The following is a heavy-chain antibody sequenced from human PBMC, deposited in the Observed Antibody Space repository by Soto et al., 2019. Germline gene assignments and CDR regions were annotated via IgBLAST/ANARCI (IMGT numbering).Heavy chain of an antibody. D-gene: IGHD6-6*01. Sequence: GGSLRLSCAASGFTFSSYSMNWVRQAPGKGLEWVSGISGSGSTYIYYADSVKGRFIISRDNAKNSLFLQMNSLRAEDTALYYCARDEEARPYFYGMDVWGQGTTVTVSS. V-gene: IGHV3-21*01. J-gene: IGHJ6*02. CDR2: ISGSGSTYI. CDR1: GFTFSSYS. CDR3: ARDEEARPYFYGMDV.